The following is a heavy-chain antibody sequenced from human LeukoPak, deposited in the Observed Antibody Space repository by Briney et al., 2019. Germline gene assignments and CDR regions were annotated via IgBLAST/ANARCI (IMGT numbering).Heavy chain of an antibody. J-gene: IGHJ4*02. CDR2: INPNTGGT. Sequence: ASVKVSCKTSGYSFTVNYIHWVRQAPAQGLEWMGWINPNTGGTNYAQKFQGRVTMTRDTSISTAYMELSSLRSDDTAVYYCARIHQYYSDGNGYYERWGQGTLVTVSP. CDR3: ARIHQYYSDGNGYYER. CDR1: GYSFTVNY. V-gene: IGHV1-2*02. D-gene: IGHD3-22*01.